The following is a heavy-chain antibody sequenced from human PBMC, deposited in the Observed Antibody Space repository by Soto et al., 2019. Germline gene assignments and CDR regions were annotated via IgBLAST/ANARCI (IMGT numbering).Heavy chain of an antibody. V-gene: IGHV3-23*01. D-gene: IGHD3-22*01. CDR2: ISGSGGST. Sequence: EVQLLESGGGLVQPGGSLRLSCAASGFTFSSYAMSWVRQAPGKGLEWVSAISGSGGSTYYADSVKGRFTISRDNSKNTLYLQMNSLRAEDTAVYYCAKHTSLSHYYDSSGYYPAWGQGTLVTVSS. CDR3: AKHTSLSHYYDSSGYYPA. J-gene: IGHJ5*02. CDR1: GFTFSSYA.